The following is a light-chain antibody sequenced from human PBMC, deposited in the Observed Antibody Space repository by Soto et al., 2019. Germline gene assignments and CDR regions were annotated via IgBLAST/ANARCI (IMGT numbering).Light chain of an antibody. Sequence: IEMTQYPTTLSASVEDRVTITCLASQSISSWLAWYQQKPGKAPESLIYAASNLQSGVPSRFSGSGSGTEFTLTISSLQPEDFATYYCQQYISYPITFGQGTRLEI. CDR3: QQYISYPIT. J-gene: IGKJ5*01. V-gene: IGKV1-5*01. CDR2: AAS. CDR1: QSISSW.